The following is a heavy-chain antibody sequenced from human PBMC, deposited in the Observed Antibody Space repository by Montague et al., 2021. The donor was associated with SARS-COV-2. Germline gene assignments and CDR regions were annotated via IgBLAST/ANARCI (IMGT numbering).Heavy chain of an antibody. CDR2: IYYSGST. CDR1: GGSISSSTYY. J-gene: IGHJ4*02. D-gene: IGHD3-10*01. Sequence: SETLSLTCTVSGGSISSSTYYWGWIRQPAGKGLEWIGSIYYSGSTYYXPSLKSRVTISVDTSKKQFSLKLSSVTAADTAVYYCARQARDYYDSAGYWALGDYWGQGTLVTVSS. CDR3: ARQARDYYDSAGYWALGDY. V-gene: IGHV4-39*01.